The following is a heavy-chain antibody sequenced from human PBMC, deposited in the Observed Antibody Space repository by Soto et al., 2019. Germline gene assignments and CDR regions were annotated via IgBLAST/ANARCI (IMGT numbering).Heavy chain of an antibody. CDR3: AREDYYYYMDV. CDR2: ISSSSSTI. Sequence: PGGSLRLSCAASGFTFSSYSMNRVRQAPGKGLEWVSYISSSSSTIYYADSVKGRFTISRDNAKNSLYLQMNSLRAEDTAVCYCAREDYYYYMDVWGKGTTVTVSS. CDR1: GFTFSSYS. V-gene: IGHV3-48*01. J-gene: IGHJ6*03.